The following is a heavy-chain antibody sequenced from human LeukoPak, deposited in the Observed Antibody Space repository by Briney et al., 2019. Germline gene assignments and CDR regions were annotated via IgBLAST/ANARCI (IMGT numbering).Heavy chain of an antibody. D-gene: IGHD3-3*01. CDR2: IKQDGSEK. CDR1: GFTFRSYW. J-gene: IGHJ4*02. Sequence: PGGSLRLSCVASGFTFRSYWMSWVRQAPGKGLERVATIKQDGSEKYYVDSVKGRFTTSRDIAQNSLYLQMNSLRAEDTAVYFCARDAGYDFWTGYYDFWGQGTLVTVSS. CDR3: ARDAGYDFWTGYYDF. V-gene: IGHV3-7*05.